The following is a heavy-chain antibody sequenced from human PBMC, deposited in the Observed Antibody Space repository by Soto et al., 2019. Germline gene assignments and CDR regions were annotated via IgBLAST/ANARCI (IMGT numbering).Heavy chain of an antibody. CDR1: GDSFSSDSF. D-gene: IGHD2-15*01. Sequence: TAETLTLTCAASGDSFSSDSFRAWSQQPGGGVLECVASSYNSGTTYYNPSLTSRVTISVDKSKNKLSLRLSSVTAADTAVYYCARKDSVGYYPYLGQGTLVTVSS. CDR2: SYNSGTT. J-gene: IGHJ4*02. V-gene: IGHV4-38-2*01. CDR3: ARKDSVGYYPY.